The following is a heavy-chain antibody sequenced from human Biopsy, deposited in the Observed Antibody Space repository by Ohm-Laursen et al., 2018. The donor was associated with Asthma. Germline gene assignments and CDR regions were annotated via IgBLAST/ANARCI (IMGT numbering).Heavy chain of an antibody. V-gene: IGHV3-30*04. D-gene: IGHD6-19*01. J-gene: IGHJ4*02. CDR1: RFTYE. CDR3: AKEGVAGTHIED. CDR2: IPYDGSSI. Sequence: SLRLSCAASRFTYETHWVRQAPGKGLEWVAVIPYDGSSIYYADSVKGRFTISRGNSKNTLSLQMNSLTAEDTAVYYCAKEGVAGTHIEDWGQGTLVTVSS.